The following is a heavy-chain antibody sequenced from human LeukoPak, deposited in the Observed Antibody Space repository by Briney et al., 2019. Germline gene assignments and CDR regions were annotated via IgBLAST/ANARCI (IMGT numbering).Heavy chain of an antibody. CDR2: INPSGGST. Sequence: ASVKVSCKASGYTFTSYYMHWVRQAPGQGLGWMGIINPSGGSTSYAQKFQGRVTMTRDTSTSTVYTELSSLRSEDTAVYYCATLTVTTLGWGQGTLVTVSS. V-gene: IGHV1-46*01. CDR3: ATLTVTTLG. D-gene: IGHD4-17*01. CDR1: GYTFTSYY. J-gene: IGHJ4*02.